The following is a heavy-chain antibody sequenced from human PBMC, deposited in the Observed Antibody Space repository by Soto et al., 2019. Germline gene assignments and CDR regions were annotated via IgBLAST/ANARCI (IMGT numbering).Heavy chain of an antibody. V-gene: IGHV3-23*01. D-gene: IGHD2-15*01. Sequence: HPGGSLRLSCAASGFTFSSYAMSWVRQAPGKGLEWVSAISGSGGSTYYADSVKGRFTISRDNSKNTLYLQMNSLRAEDTAVYYCAKDLSIGYCSGGSCYPGPYAFDIWGQGTMVTVSS. CDR2: ISGSGGST. CDR3: AKDLSIGYCSGGSCYPGPYAFDI. CDR1: GFTFSSYA. J-gene: IGHJ3*02.